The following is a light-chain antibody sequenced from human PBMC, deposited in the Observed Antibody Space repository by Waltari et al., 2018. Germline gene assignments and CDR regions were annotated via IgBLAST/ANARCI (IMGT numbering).Light chain of an antibody. V-gene: IGLV2-14*03. J-gene: IGLJ2*01. CDR1: GSAVGASDS. Sequence: QSALTQPASVSGSPGQSITISCSGVGSAVGASDSVSWHQHHPGKAPQVIIYDVTNRPSGVSDRFFASKSANTASLTISRLQPEDEADYYCSSQTLDGLVLFGGGTRLTVL. CDR2: DVT. CDR3: SSQTLDGLVL.